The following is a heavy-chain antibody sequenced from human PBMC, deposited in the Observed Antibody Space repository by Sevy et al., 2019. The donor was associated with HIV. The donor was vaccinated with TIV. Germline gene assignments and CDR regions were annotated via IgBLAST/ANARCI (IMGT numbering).Heavy chain of an antibody. V-gene: IGHV1-18*01. CDR2: ISTYNSNK. Sequence: ASVKVSCKASGYTFDSYGITWVRQAPGQGLEWMGWISTYNSNKKYAQKFQGRVTMTTDTSTSTAYMELTSLTSDDTAVDYCARGGSVVPTTGVWFDPWGQGTLVTVSS. D-gene: IGHD5-12*01. CDR1: GYTFDSYG. CDR3: ARGGSVVPTTGVWFDP. J-gene: IGHJ5*02.